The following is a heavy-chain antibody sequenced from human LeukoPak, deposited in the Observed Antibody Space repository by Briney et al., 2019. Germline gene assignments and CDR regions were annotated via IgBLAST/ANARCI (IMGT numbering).Heavy chain of an antibody. D-gene: IGHD1-26*01. J-gene: IGHJ4*02. V-gene: IGHV3-13*01. CDR1: GFTFSSYD. CDR3: ARDALGATYGFSRPTFDY. CDR2: IGTAGDT. Sequence: GGSLRLSCAASGFTFSSYDMHWVRQATGKGLEWVSAIGTAGDTYYPGSVEGRFTISRENAKNSLYLQMNSLRAGDTAVYYCARDALGATYGFSRPTFDYWGQGTLVTVSS.